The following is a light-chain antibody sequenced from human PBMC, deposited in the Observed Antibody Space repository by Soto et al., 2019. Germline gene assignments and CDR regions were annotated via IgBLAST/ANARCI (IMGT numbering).Light chain of an antibody. J-gene: IGLJ1*01. CDR1: SGHSSYI. CDR3: ETWDSNTYV. Sequence: QSVLTQSSSASASLGSSVSLTCTLSSGHSSYIIAWHQQQPGKAPRYLMKLEGSGSYNKGSGVPDRFSGSSSGADRYLTISNLQFEDEADYYCETWDSNTYVFGTGTK. V-gene: IGLV4-60*02. CDR2: LEGSGSY.